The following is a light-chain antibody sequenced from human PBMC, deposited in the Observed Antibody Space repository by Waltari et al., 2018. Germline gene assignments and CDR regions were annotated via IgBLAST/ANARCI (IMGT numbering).Light chain of an antibody. Sequence: QSVLTQPPAVSGAPGQRVPIFCAGSRSNIGAAYHVNWYQQLPGTAPKLLIYGSINRPSGVPDRFSGSRSDTSASLAITGLQAEDEADYYCQSYDISLSGWVFGGGTKLTVL. V-gene: IGLV1-40*01. CDR1: RSNIGAAYH. J-gene: IGLJ3*02. CDR2: GSI. CDR3: QSYDISLSGWV.